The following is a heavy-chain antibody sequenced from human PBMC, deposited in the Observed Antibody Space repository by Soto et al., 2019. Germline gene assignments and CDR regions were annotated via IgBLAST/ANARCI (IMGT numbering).Heavy chain of an antibody. D-gene: IGHD6-19*01. CDR3: ARGGGPGYSSGWAGSSTGERAEDAFDI. CDR1: GFTFSSYW. CDR2: IKQDGSEK. J-gene: IGHJ3*02. V-gene: IGHV3-7*01. Sequence: GGSLRLSCAASGFTFSSYWMSWVRQAPGKGLEWVANIKQDGSEKYYVDSVKGRFTISRDNAKNSLYLQMNSLRAEDTAVYYCARGGGPGYSSGWAGSSTGERAEDAFDIWGQGTMVTVSS.